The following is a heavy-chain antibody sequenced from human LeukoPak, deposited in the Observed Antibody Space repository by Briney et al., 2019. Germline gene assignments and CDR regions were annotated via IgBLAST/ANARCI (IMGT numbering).Heavy chain of an antibody. V-gene: IGHV4-34*01. Sequence: SETLSLPCAVYGGSFSGYYWIWIRHPPGKGREWSGEINHSGSTNYNPSLKSRAPISVHTTKDQFSLKLSSVTAADTAVYYCARGLSSNYCYYYMDVWGKGTTVTVSS. CDR2: INHSGST. J-gene: IGHJ6*03. CDR1: GGSFSGYY. CDR3: ARGLSSNYCYYYMDV.